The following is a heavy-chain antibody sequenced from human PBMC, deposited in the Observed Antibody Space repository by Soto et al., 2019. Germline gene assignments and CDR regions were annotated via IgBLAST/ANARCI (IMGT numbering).Heavy chain of an antibody. V-gene: IGHV1-18*01. CDR3: ARISAYGWEGSDAFDI. D-gene: IGHD1-26*01. Sequence: QVQLVQSGAEVKKPGASVKVSCKASGYTFTSYGISWVRQAPGQGLEWMGWISAYNGNTNYAQKLQGRVTMTTDTSTSTAYMELRSLRSDVTAVYYCARISAYGWEGSDAFDIWGQGTMVTVSS. CDR2: ISAYNGNT. J-gene: IGHJ3*02. CDR1: GYTFTSYG.